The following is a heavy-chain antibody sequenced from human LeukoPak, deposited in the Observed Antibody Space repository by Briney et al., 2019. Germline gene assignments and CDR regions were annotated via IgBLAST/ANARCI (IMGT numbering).Heavy chain of an antibody. CDR3: ASYDYGDYLFDY. CDR1: EGTFSSYA. V-gene: IGHV1-69*05. Sequence: SVKVSCKASEGTFSSYAISWVRQAPGQGLEWMGGIIPIFGTANYAQKFQGRVTITTDESTSTAYMELSSLRSEDTAVYYCASYDYGDYLFDYWGQGTLVTVSS. CDR2: IIPIFGTA. D-gene: IGHD4-17*01. J-gene: IGHJ4*02.